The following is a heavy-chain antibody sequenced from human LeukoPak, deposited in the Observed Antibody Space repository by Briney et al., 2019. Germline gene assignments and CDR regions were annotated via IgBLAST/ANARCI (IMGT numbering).Heavy chain of an antibody. CDR1: GGSVSNTNYY. D-gene: IGHD1-26*01. J-gene: IGHJ4*02. V-gene: IGHV4-39*02. Sequence: PSETLSLTCTVSGGSVSNTNYYWGRIRQPPGKGLEWIGNIYYSGSTYYNPSLKSRVTISVDTSNNHFSLKLSSVTAADTAVYCCARIVFRGSYRFDYWGQGTLLTVSS. CDR2: IYYSGST. CDR3: ARIVFRGSYRFDY.